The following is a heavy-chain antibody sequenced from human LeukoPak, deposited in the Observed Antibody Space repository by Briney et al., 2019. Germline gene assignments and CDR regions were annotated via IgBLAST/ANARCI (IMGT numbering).Heavy chain of an antibody. J-gene: IGHJ4*02. CDR1: GGSISSYY. V-gene: IGHV4-59*01. D-gene: IGHD3-10*01. Sequence: SETLSLTCTVSGGSISSYYWSWIRQPPGKGLEWIGYIYYSGSTNYNPSLKSRVTISVDTSKNQFSLKLSSVTAADTAVYYCARTSYYYGSGGTFDYWGQGTLVTVSS. CDR3: ARTSYYYGSGGTFDY. CDR2: IYYSGST.